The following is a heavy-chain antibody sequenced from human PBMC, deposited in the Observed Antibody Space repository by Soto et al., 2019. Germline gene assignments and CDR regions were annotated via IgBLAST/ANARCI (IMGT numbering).Heavy chain of an antibody. V-gene: IGHV3-7*01. Sequence: GSLRLSCAVSGFTFSSYWMSWVRRAPGQGLEWLANIKQDGTETYYVDSVKGRFTISRDNAENSLYLQLNSLRDEDTAVYYCVSAVAGRGRFDYCCRGSLVTVSS. J-gene: IGHJ4*02. CDR3: VSAVAGRGRFDY. D-gene: IGHD6-19*01. CDR2: IKQDGTET. CDR1: GFTFSSYW.